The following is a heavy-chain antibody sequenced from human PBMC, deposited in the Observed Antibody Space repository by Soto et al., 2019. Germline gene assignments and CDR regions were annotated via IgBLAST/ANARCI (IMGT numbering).Heavy chain of an antibody. Sequence: GGSLRLSCAASGFTFSSYSMNWVRQAPGKGLEWVSSISSSSSYIYYADSVKGRFTISRDNAKNSLYLQMNSLRAEDTAVYYCARFPFDRTTFDYWGQGTLVTVSS. D-gene: IGHD2-2*01. CDR3: ARFPFDRTTFDY. CDR2: ISSSSSYI. CDR1: GFTFSSYS. J-gene: IGHJ4*02. V-gene: IGHV3-21*01.